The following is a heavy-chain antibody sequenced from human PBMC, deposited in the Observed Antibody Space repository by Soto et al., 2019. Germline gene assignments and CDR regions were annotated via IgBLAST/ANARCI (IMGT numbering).Heavy chain of an antibody. Sequence: QVQLVQSGAEVKKPGSSVKVSCKASGGTFSSYAISWVRQAPGQGIEWMGGIIPIFGTANYAQKFQGRVTITADESTSTAYMELSSLRSEDTAVYYCATQGNVVVPAAIRTLYGMDVWGQGTTVTVSS. CDR1: GGTFSSYA. V-gene: IGHV1-69*01. CDR3: ATQGNVVVPAAIRTLYGMDV. CDR2: IIPIFGTA. J-gene: IGHJ6*02. D-gene: IGHD2-2*01.